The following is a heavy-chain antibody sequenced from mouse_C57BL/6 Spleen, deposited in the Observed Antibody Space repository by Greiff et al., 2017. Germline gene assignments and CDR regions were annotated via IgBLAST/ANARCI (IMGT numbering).Heavy chain of an antibody. D-gene: IGHD3-3*01. CDR3: TREGPYFDY. V-gene: IGHV1-15*01. Sequence: VQLQQSGAELVRPGASVTLSCKASGYTFTDYEMHWVKQTPVHGLEWIGAIDPEPGGTAYNQKFKGKAILTADKSSSTAYMELRSLTSEDSAVYYCTREGPYFDYWGQGTTLTVSS. CDR1: GYTFTDYE. CDR2: IDPEPGGT. J-gene: IGHJ2*01.